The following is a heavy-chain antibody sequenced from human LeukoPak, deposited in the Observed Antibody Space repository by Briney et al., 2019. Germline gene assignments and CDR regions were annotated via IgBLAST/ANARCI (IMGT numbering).Heavy chain of an antibody. CDR2: ISAYNGNT. V-gene: IGHV1-18*01. D-gene: IGHD3-22*01. CDR3: ARKVPNDSSGYYYRGQFDP. J-gene: IGHJ5*02. Sequence: ASVKVSCKASGYTFTSYGISWVRQAPGQGLEWMGWISAYNGNTNYAQKLQGRVTMTTDTSTSTAYMELSSLRSEDTAVYYCARKVPNDSSGYYYRGQFDPWGQGTLVTVSS. CDR1: GYTFTSYG.